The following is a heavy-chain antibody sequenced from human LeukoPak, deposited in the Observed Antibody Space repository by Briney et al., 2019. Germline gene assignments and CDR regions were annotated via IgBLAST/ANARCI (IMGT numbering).Heavy chain of an antibody. CDR1: GFTFSIYA. CDR3: AKDRPNYYHDNGHYYRRGGDC. Sequence: PGGSLRLSXAASGFTFSIYAMSWVRRGTGKGLEWVSSTSSGGELTFYADSVKGRFTISRDNSKNTLYLQMNSLRAEDAAVYYCAKDRPNYYHDNGHYYRRGGDCWGQGTLVTVSS. D-gene: IGHD3-22*01. J-gene: IGHJ4*02. CDR2: TSSGGELT. V-gene: IGHV3-23*01.